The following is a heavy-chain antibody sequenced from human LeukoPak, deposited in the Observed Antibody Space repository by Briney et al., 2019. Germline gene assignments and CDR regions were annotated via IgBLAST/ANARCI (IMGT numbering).Heavy chain of an antibody. CDR2: ISYSSSYI. V-gene: IGHV3-21*01. J-gene: IGHJ4*02. Sequence: PGGSLRLSCAASGFTISSYSINWVRQAPGKGLGWVSSISYSSSYIYYADSVKGRFTISRDNPKNSLYLQMNSLRAEDTAVYYCARDLGWYYYDSSGYPGFDYWGQGTLVTVSS. CDR3: ARDLGWYYYDSSGYPGFDY. D-gene: IGHD3-22*01. CDR1: GFTISSYS.